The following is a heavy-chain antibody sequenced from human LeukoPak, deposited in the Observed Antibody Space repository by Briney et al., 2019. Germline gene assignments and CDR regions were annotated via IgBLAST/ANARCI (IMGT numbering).Heavy chain of an antibody. CDR3: AKDRCSNGIGCYYYYMAV. V-gene: IGHV3-30*02. CDR2: IRYDGSNK. CDR1: GFTFSSYG. J-gene: IGHJ6*03. Sequence: GGSLRLSCTASGFTFSSYGMHWVRQAPGKGLEWVAFIRYDGSNKYYADSVKGRFTISRDNSKNTLYLQMNSLRAEDTAVYYCAKDRCSNGIGCYYYYMAVWGKGTTVTISS. D-gene: IGHD2-8*01.